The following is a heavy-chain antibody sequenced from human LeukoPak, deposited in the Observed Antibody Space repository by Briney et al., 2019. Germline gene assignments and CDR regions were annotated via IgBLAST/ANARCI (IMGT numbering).Heavy chain of an antibody. J-gene: IGHJ4*02. D-gene: IGHD6-19*01. CDR2: IRGSGGST. CDR3: AKDHYGSGWYKYYFDY. Sequence: GGSLRLSCAASGFTFSSYAMSWVRQALGKGLEWVSAIRGSGGSTYYADSVKGRFTISRDNSKNTLYLQMNSLRAEDTAVYYCAKDHYGSGWYKYYFDYWGQGTLVTVSS. CDR1: GFTFSSYA. V-gene: IGHV3-23*01.